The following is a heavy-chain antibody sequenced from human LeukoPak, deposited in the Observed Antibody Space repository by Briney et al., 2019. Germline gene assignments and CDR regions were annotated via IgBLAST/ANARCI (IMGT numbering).Heavy chain of an antibody. CDR3: ASLVATSNRDDY. CDR2: ISWNSGSI. D-gene: IGHD5-12*01. Sequence: GGSLRLSCAASGFTFDDYAMHWVRQAPGKGLEWVSGISWNSGSIGYADSVKGRFTISRDNAKNSLYLQMNSLRAEDTAVYYCASLVATSNRDDYWGQGTLVTVSS. J-gene: IGHJ4*02. CDR1: GFTFDDYA. V-gene: IGHV3-9*01.